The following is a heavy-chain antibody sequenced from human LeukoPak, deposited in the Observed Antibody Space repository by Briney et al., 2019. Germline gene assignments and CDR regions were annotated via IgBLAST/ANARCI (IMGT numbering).Heavy chain of an antibody. V-gene: IGHV3-48*03. J-gene: IGHJ3*02. Sequence: GGSLRLSCAASGFTFSSYEMSWVRQAPGKGLEWVSYISSSGSTIYYADCVKGRFTISRDNAKNSLYLQMNSLRAEDTAVYYCARDLNVWGAFDIWGQGTMVTVSS. CDR1: GFTFSSYE. CDR2: ISSSGSTI. CDR3: ARDLNVWGAFDI. D-gene: IGHD7-27*01.